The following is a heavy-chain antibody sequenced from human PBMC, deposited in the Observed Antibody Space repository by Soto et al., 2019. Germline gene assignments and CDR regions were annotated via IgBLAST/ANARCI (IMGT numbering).Heavy chain of an antibody. D-gene: IGHD3-22*01. Sequence: SETLSLTCTVSGGSISSGGYYWSWIRQHPGKSLEWIGYIYYSGSTYYNPSLKSRVTISVDTSKNQFSLKLSSVTAADTAVYYCARDHYDGYFDDWGQGTLVTVFS. V-gene: IGHV4-31*03. J-gene: IGHJ4*02. CDR3: ARDHYDGYFDD. CDR2: IYYSGST. CDR1: GGSISSGGYY.